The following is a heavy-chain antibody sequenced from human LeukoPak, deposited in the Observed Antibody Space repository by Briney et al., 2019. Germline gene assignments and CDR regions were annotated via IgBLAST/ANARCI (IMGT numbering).Heavy chain of an antibody. CDR3: AKLGRKGWLPPPPQDY. V-gene: IGHV3-23*01. CDR1: GFTFSSYA. CDR2: ISGSGGST. J-gene: IGHJ4*02. D-gene: IGHD5-24*01. Sequence: PGGSLRLSCAASGFTFSSYAMSWVRQAPGKGLEWVSAISGSGGSTYYADSVKGRFTISRDNSKNTLYLQMNSLRAEDTAVYYCAKLGRKGWLPPPPQDYWGQGTLVTVSS.